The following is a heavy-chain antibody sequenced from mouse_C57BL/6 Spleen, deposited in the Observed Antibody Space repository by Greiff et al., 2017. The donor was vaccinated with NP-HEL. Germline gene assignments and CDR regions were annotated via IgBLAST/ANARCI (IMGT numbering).Heavy chain of an antibody. CDR2: IRSKSNNYAT. CDR1: GFSFNTYA. D-gene: IGHD3-2*02. J-gene: IGHJ2*01. Sequence: EVNLVESGGGLVQPKGSLKLSCAASGFSFNTYAMNWVRQAPGKGLEWVARIRSKSNNYATYYADSVKDRFTISRDDSESMLYLQMNNLKTEDTAMYYCLRQMWTAQGFDYWGQGTTLTVSS. V-gene: IGHV10-1*01. CDR3: LRQMWTAQGFDY.